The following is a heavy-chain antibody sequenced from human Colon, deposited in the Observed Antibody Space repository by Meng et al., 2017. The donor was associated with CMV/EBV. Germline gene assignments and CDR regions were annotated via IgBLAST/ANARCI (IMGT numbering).Heavy chain of an antibody. D-gene: IGHD1-1*01. CDR1: GFTFSNYW. J-gene: IGHJ4*02. CDR2: LNPFGSGI. Sequence: GESLKISCAASGFTFSNYWMHWVRQVPGKGLVWVSRLNPFGSGISYADSVKGRFTISRDNAGNTLYLQMNGLRADDTAIYYCARYRSTTESGVGLDSWGQGTLVTVSS. V-gene: IGHV3-74*01. CDR3: ARYRSTTESGVGLDS.